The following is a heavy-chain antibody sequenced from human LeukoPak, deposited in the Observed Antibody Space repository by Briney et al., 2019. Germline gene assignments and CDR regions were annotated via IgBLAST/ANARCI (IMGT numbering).Heavy chain of an antibody. V-gene: IGHV4-59*08. CDR3: ARGYCSGGSCYYFDQ. J-gene: IGHJ4*02. D-gene: IGHD2-15*01. Sequence: SETLSLTCSVSGGSISGYNWNWVRQPPGKGLEWIGYIYYSGSTNYNPSLKSRVTISVDTPKNQFSLKLSSVTAADTAVYYCARGYCSGGSCYYFDQWGQGTLVTVSS. CDR2: IYYSGST. CDR1: GGSISGYN.